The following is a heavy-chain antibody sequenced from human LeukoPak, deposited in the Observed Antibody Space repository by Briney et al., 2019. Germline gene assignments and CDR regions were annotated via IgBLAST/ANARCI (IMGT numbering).Heavy chain of an antibody. D-gene: IGHD5-24*01. CDR3: ARGQDAYSPPQDL. CDR2: INPSTGVT. V-gene: IGHV1-2*02. CDR1: GYSFTGFF. Sequence: GASGKVSCKASGYSFTGFFIHWVRLTPGQGLEWMGCINPSTGVTKFPQRFQGRVTMTRDTSITTAYLELNTLTSDDTAVYYCARGQDAYSPPQDLWGQGTLVSVSS. J-gene: IGHJ5*02.